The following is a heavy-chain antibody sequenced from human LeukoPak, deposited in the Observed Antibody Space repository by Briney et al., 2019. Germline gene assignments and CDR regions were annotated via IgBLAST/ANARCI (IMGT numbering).Heavy chain of an antibody. J-gene: IGHJ4*02. D-gene: IGHD6-19*01. V-gene: IGHV3-66*02. Sequence: GGPLRLSCAASGFTVSSNYMSWVRQAPGKGLEWVSVIYSGGSTYYADSEKGRFTISRDNSKNTLYLQMNSLRAEDTAVYYCARARVGYSSGWSYYFDYWGQGTLVTVSS. CDR1: GFTVSSNY. CDR2: IYSGGST. CDR3: ARARVGYSSGWSYYFDY.